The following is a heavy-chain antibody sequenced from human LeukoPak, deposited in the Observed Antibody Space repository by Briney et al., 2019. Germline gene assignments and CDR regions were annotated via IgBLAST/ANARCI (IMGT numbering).Heavy chain of an antibody. CDR2: ISSSSSYI. CDR1: GFTFSSYS. V-gene: IGHV3-21*01. Sequence: PGGSLRLSCAASGFTFSSYSMNWVRQAPGKGLEWVSSISSSSSYIYYADSVKGRFTISRDNAKNSLYLQMNSLRAEDTAVYYCAREGITIFGNWFDPWGQGTLVTVSS. J-gene: IGHJ5*02. D-gene: IGHD3-3*01. CDR3: AREGITIFGNWFDP.